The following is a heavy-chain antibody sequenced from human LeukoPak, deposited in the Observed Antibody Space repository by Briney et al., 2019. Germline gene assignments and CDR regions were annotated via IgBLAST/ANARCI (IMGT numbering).Heavy chain of an antibody. CDR2: FDPEDGET. D-gene: IGHD3-10*01. CDR1: GYTLTELS. V-gene: IGHV1-24*01. Sequence: ASVKVSCKVSGYTLTELSMHWVRQAPGKGLEWMGGFDPEDGETIYAQKFQGRVTMTEDTSTDTAYMELSSLRSEDTAVYYCATVVWFGERTRFDPWGQGTLVTVSS. CDR3: ATVVWFGERTRFDP. J-gene: IGHJ5*02.